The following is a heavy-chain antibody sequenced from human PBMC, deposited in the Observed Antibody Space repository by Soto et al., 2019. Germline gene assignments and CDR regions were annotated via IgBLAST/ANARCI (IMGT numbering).Heavy chain of an antibody. Sequence: QVQLQESGPGLAKPSGTLSLTCAVSGGAISRSYWWSWVRQPPGKGLEWIGEIYYTERTNYNPSLXSXXTISLDKSNNQVSLRLSSVTAADTATYYCGRTKDFFYGVDVWGQGTTVTVSS. V-gene: IGHV4-4*02. CDR2: IYYTERT. CDR3: GRTKDFFYGVDV. J-gene: IGHJ6*02. CDR1: GGAISRSYW.